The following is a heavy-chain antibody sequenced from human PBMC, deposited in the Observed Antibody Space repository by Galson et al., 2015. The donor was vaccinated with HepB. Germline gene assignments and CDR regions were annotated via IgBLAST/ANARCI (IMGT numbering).Heavy chain of an antibody. J-gene: IGHJ4*02. V-gene: IGHV3-9*01. Sequence: SLRLSCAASGFTFDDYAMHWVRQAPGKGLEWISYITWNGGSVGYADSVKGRFTVSRDNAKSSLYLQMNSLRVEDTAHYYCAKEAFDSSGHYFEYLDLWGQGALVTVSS. CDR1: GFTFDDYA. D-gene: IGHD3-22*01. CDR3: AKEAFDSSGHYFEYLDL. CDR2: ITWNGGSV.